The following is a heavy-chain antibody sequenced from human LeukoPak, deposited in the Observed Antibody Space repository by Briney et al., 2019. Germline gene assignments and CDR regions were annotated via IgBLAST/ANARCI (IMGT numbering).Heavy chain of an antibody. D-gene: IGHD3-3*01. V-gene: IGHV4-34*01. CDR2: INHSGST. Sequence: SETLSLTCAVYGGSFSGYYWSWIRQPPGKGLEWIGEINHSGSTNYNPSLKSRVTISVDTSKNQFSLKLSSVTAADTAVYYCARGRTIFGVAFPPYYYYGMDVWGQGTTVTVSS. CDR3: ARGRTIFGVAFPPYYYYGMDV. J-gene: IGHJ6*02. CDR1: GGSFSGYY.